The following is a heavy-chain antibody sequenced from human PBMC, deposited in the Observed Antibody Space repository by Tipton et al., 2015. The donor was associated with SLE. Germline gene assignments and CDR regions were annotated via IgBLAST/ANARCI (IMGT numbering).Heavy chain of an antibody. CDR1: GFTFSSYG. CDR2: IWYDGSNK. V-gene: IGHV3-33*01. CDR3: ARVTGDDAFDI. D-gene: IGHD3-10*01. J-gene: IGHJ3*02. Sequence: QVQLVQSGGGVVQPGRSLRLSCAASGFTFSSYGMHWVRQAPGKGLEWVAVIWYDGSNKYYADSVKGRFTISRDNSKNTLYLQMNSLRAEDTAVYYCARVTGDDAFDIWGQGTMVTVSS.